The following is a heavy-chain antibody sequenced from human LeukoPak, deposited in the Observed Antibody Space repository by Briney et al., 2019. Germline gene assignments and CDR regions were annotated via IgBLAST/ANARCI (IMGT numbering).Heavy chain of an antibody. CDR1: GGSFSGYY. V-gene: IGHV4-34*01. Sequence: SETLSLTCAVYGGSFSGYYWSWIRQPPGKGLEWIGEINHSGSTNYNPSLKSRVTISVVTSKNQFSLKLSSVTAADTAAYYCAGDCSSTSRPDVWGQGTTVTVSS. CDR2: INHSGST. CDR3: AGDCSSTSRPDV. D-gene: IGHD2-2*01. J-gene: IGHJ6*02.